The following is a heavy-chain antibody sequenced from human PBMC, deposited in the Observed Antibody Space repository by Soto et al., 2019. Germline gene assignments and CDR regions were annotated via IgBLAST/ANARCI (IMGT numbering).Heavy chain of an antibody. Sequence: SETLSLTCAVYGGSFSGYYWSWIRQPPGKGLEWIGEINHSGSTNYNPSLKSRVTISVDTSKNQFSLILSSVTAADTAVYYCASMWSGYNSHWGQGTTVTVSS. J-gene: IGHJ6*02. V-gene: IGHV4-34*01. D-gene: IGHD6-25*01. CDR2: INHSGST. CDR3: ASMWSGYNSH. CDR1: GGSFSGYY.